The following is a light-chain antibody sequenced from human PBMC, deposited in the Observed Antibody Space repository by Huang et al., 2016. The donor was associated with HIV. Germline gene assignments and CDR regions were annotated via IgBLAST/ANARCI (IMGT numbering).Light chain of an antibody. CDR3: QQYGNSPWT. J-gene: IGKJ1*01. CDR1: QSVSSKN. Sequence: EIVLTQSPGTLALSPGERATLSCSGSQSVSSKNLAWYQKKPGQAPRLLSYGVSSSAAGIPDMFSGSGSGTDFTLTISRLEPEDFVVYYCQQYGNSPWTFGQGTKVEIK. CDR2: GVS. V-gene: IGKV3-20*01.